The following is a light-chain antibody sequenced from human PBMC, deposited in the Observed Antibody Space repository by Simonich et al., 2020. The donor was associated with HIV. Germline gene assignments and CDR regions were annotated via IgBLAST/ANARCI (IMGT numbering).Light chain of an antibody. V-gene: IGLV4-69*01. CDR1: SGHSSYA. Sequence: QLVLTQSPSASASLGASVKLTCTLSSGHSSYALAWHQQQPEQGPRYMMKLNSDVSHSKGDGIPDRFSGSSSGAERYLTISSLQSEDEADYYCQTWGTGIWVFGGGTKLTVL. CDR3: QTWGTGIWV. J-gene: IGLJ3*02. CDR2: LNSDVSH.